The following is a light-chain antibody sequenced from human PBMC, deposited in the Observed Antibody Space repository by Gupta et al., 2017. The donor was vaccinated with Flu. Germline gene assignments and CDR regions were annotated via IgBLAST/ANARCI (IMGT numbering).Light chain of an antibody. CDR3: CSYAASSTWV. Sequence: QSALTQPASVSGSPGQSITISCTGTSSDVGSYNLVSWYQQHPGKAPKLLISEGIKRPSGVSNRFSGSKSGNTASLTISGLQGEDEADYYCCSYAASSTWVFGGGTKLTVL. V-gene: IGLV2-23*01. J-gene: IGLJ2*01. CDR1: SSDVGSYNL. CDR2: EGI.